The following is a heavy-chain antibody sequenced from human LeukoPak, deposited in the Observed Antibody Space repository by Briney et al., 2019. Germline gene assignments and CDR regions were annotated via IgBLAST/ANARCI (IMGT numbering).Heavy chain of an antibody. Sequence: PGGSLRLSCAASGFTLSSYWMSWVRQAPGKGLEWVANIKQDGSEKYYVDSVKGRFTISRDNAKNSLYLQMNSLRAEDTAVYYCARDTIYVWGSYSNWFDPWGQGTLVTVSS. CDR1: GFTLSSYW. D-gene: IGHD3-16*01. CDR3: ARDTIYVWGSYSNWFDP. J-gene: IGHJ5*02. CDR2: IKQDGSEK. V-gene: IGHV3-7*01.